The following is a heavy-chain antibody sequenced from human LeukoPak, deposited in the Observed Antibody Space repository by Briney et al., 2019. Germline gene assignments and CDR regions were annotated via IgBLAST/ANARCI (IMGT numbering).Heavy chain of an antibody. J-gene: IGHJ2*01. CDR2: IDSAGNT. Sequence: GGSLLLSCAASGLTVSTNYMTWVRQAPGRGLEWVSLIDSAGNTYYADSVKGRFTISRDNSKNTLYLQMNTLRVEDTAVFYCARGNWYFDLWGRGTLVTVSS. CDR1: GLTVSTNY. V-gene: IGHV3-66*01. CDR3: ARGNWYFDL.